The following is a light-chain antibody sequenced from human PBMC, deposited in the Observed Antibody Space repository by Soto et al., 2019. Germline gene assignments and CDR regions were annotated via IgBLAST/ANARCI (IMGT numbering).Light chain of an antibody. V-gene: IGLV2-14*01. CDR1: ISDIGLYNY. CDR2: EVS. J-gene: IGLJ1*01. Sequence: QSALTQPAAVSGSPGQSITISCTGTISDIGLYNYVSWYQQHPGKAPKPVIYEVSNRPSGVSDRFSGSKSDNTASLTISGLQAEDEANYYCSSFTTASTLVFGAGTKLTVL. CDR3: SSFTTASTLV.